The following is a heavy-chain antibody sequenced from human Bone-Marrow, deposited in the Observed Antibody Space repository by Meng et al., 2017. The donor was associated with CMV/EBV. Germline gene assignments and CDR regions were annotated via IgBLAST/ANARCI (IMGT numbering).Heavy chain of an antibody. Sequence: ASVKVSCKASGYTFASYYMHWVRQAPGQGLEWMGIINPSGGSTSYAQKFQGRVTMTRDTSTSTVYMELSSLRSEDTAVYYCARDRGRGTTVTEWGQGKLVTVSS. CDR3: ARDRGRGTTVTE. CDR1: GYTFASYY. CDR2: INPSGGST. J-gene: IGHJ4*02. D-gene: IGHD4-11*01. V-gene: IGHV1-46*01.